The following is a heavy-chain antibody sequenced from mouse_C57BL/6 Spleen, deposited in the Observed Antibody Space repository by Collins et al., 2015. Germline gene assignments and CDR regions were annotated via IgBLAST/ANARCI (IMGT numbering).Heavy chain of an antibody. Sequence: QIQLVQSGPELKKPGETVKISCKASGYTFTNYGMNWVKQAPGKGLKWMGWINTYTGEPTYADDFKGRFAFSLETSASTAYLQINNLKNEDMATYFCARGGGFITTQGYAMDYWGQGTSVTVSS. V-gene: IGHV9-1*02. CDR1: GYTFTNYG. CDR2: INTYTGEP. D-gene: IGHD1-1*01. J-gene: IGHJ4*01. CDR3: ARGGGFITTQGYAMDY.